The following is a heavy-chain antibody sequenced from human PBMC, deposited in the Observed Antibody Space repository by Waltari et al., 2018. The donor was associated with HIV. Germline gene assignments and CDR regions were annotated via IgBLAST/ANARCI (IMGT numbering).Heavy chain of an antibody. J-gene: IGHJ6*02. CDR3: TISPWTYIVGSQYGVDV. Sequence: QVQLLLSGGAEPNPGVSGQVSRTTSGDTFFTSGLLCMRQAPGQGLQWRGWITPNNHNTHYAQKFQGRVTMTADTSPTTAYREVRGLRSDDTAIYFGTISPWTYIVGSQYGVDVWGQGTTVTVSS. CDR1: GDTFFTSG. D-gene: IGHD1-26*01. CDR2: ITPNNHNT. V-gene: IGHV1-18*01.